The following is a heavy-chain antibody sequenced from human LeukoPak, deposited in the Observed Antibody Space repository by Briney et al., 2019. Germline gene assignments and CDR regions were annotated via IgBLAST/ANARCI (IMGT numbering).Heavy chain of an antibody. Sequence: SVKVSCKASGGTFSSYAISWVRQAPGQGREWMGGIIPIFGTANYAQKFQGRVTITADESTSTAYMELSSLRSEDTAVYYCARAGSSGYWRHFDYWGQGTLVTVSS. D-gene: IGHD3-22*01. J-gene: IGHJ4*02. CDR3: ARAGSSGYWRHFDY. V-gene: IGHV1-69*13. CDR1: GGTFSSYA. CDR2: IIPIFGTA.